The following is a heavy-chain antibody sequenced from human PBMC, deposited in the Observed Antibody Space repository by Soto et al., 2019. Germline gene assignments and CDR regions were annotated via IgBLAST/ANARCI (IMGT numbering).Heavy chain of an antibody. CDR2: IFYRGNT. V-gene: IGHV4-30-4*01. J-gene: IGHJ4*02. CDR3: ATLGGYTFGTADFDY. D-gene: IGHD2-15*01. CDR1: GGSIISGDYY. Sequence: SETLCLTCSVSGGSIISGDYYWSWIRQPPGKGLEWIGYIFYRGNTYYNPSLESRVTMSVDTSKNQFSLKLTSVTAADTAVYYCATLGGYTFGTADFDYWGQGTLVTVSS.